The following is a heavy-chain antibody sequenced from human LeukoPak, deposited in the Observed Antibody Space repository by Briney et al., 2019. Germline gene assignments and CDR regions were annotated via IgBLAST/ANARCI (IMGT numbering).Heavy chain of an antibody. J-gene: IGHJ6*02. V-gene: IGHV3-30*03. CDR3: AREEIGYSSSWYSLDYYGMDV. Sequence: PGGSLRLSCAASGFTFSSYGMHWVRQAPGKGLEWVAVISYDGSNKYYADSVKGRFTISRDNSKNTLYLQMNSLRAEDTAVYYCAREEIGYSSSWYSLDYYGMDVWGQGTTVTVSS. D-gene: IGHD6-13*01. CDR1: GFTFSSYG. CDR2: ISYDGSNK.